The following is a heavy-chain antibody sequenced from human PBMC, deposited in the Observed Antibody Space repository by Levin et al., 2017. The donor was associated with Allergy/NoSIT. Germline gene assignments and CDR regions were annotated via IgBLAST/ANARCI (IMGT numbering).Heavy chain of an antibody. CDR3: ARDMVRGFGFYYYSGMDV. J-gene: IGHJ6*02. CDR1: GFTFSSYG. CDR2: IWYDGSNK. V-gene: IGHV3-33*01. D-gene: IGHD3-10*01. Sequence: PGGSLRLSCAASGFTFSSYGMHWVRQAPGKGLEWVAVIWYDGSNKYYADSVKGRFTISRDNSKNTLYLQMNSLRAEDTAVYYCARDMVRGFGFYYYSGMDVWGQGTTVTVSS.